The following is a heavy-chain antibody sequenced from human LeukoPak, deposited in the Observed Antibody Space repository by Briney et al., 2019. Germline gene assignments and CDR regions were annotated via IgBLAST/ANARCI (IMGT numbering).Heavy chain of an antibody. CDR3: ARQKGGGLFDP. D-gene: IGHD2-15*01. V-gene: IGHV4-39*01. CDR1: GGSISSSCYY. CDR2: IYYSGST. Sequence: SETLSLTCTVSGGSISSSCYYWGWIRQPPGKGLEWIGSIYYSGSTYYNPSLKSRVTISVDTSKNQFSLKLSSVTAADTAVYYCARQKGGGLFDPWGQGTLVTVSS. J-gene: IGHJ5*02.